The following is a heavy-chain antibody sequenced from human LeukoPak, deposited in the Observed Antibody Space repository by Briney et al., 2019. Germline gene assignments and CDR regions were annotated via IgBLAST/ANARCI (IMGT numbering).Heavy chain of an antibody. CDR2: IKQDGSVK. J-gene: IGHJ4*02. Sequence: GGSLRLSCVVSGFTFSTYWMSWVRQAPGKGLECVATIKQDGSVKNYGDSVQGRFTISRDNAKNSLYLQMHSLRVEDTAVYYCAATKQARRYFDYWGQGTLVTVSS. CDR1: GFTFSTYW. D-gene: IGHD1-1*01. CDR3: AATKQARRYFDY. V-gene: IGHV3-7*01.